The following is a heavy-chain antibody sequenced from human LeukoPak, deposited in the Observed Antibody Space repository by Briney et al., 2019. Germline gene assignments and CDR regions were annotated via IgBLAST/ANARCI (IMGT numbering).Heavy chain of an antibody. CDR1: GGSISSSNW. CDR3: AREGGGSTWGYFDY. V-gene: IGHV4-4*02. Sequence: PSGTLSLTCAVSGGSISSSNWWSWVRQPPGKGLEWIGEIYQSGSTNYNPSLKSRVTISVDKSKNQFSLKLSSVTAADTAVYYCAREGGGSTWGYFDYWGQGTLVTVSS. D-gene: IGHD1-26*01. CDR2: IYQSGST. J-gene: IGHJ4*02.